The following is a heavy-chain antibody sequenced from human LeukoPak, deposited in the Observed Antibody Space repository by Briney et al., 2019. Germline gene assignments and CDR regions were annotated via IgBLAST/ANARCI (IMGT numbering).Heavy chain of an antibody. CDR1: GGSISSSSYY. CDR2: IYYSGST. J-gene: IGHJ3*02. D-gene: IGHD3-3*01. V-gene: IGHV4-39*01. CDR3: ARGLLYYDFWSGYYGAFDI. Sequence: SETLSLTCTVPGGSISSSSYYWGWIRQPPGKGLEWIGSIYYSGSTYYNPSLKSRVTISVDTSKNQFSLKLSSVTAADTAVYYCARGLLYYDFWSGYYGAFDIWGQGTMVTVSS.